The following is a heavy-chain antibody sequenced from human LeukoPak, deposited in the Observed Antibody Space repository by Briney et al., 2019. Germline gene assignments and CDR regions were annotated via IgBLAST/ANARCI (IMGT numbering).Heavy chain of an antibody. CDR1: GGSISSYY. D-gene: IGHD4-17*01. CDR2: IYYSGST. J-gene: IGHJ6*03. V-gene: IGHV4-59*01. CDR3: ARKSYDYGDYVPSYYYYYYMDV. Sequence: SSETLSLTCTVSGGSISSYYWSWIRQPPGKGLEWIGYIYYSGSTNYNPSLKSRVTISVDTSKNQFSLKLSSVTAADTAVYYCARKSYDYGDYVPSYYYYYYMDVWGKGTTVTVSS.